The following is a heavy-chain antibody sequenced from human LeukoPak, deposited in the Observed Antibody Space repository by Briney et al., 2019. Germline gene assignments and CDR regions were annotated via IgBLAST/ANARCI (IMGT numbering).Heavy chain of an antibody. Sequence: SEPLSLTCTVSGGSISSSSYYWGWIRQPPGKGLEWIGSIYYSGSTYYNPSLKSRVTISVDTSKNQFSLKLSSVTAADTAVYYCARLSLMAAAADYWGQGTLVTVSS. V-gene: IGHV4-39*01. CDR3: ARLSLMAAAADY. CDR1: GGSISSSSYY. CDR2: IYYSGST. D-gene: IGHD6-13*01. J-gene: IGHJ4*02.